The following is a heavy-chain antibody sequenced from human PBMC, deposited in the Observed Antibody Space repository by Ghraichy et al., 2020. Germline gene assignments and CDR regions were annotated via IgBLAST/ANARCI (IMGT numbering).Heavy chain of an antibody. CDR3: VRRHSSGWIPFEY. CDR2: VNPDGSST. D-gene: IGHD6-19*01. V-gene: IGHV3-74*01. CDR1: GFTFSSYW. J-gene: IGHJ4*02. Sequence: GESLKISCAASGFTFSSYWMHWVRQAPGKGLVWVSRVNPDGSSTTYADSVKGRFTISRDNAKNALYLQMNSLRAEDTAVYYCVRRHSSGWIPFEYWGQGTLVTVSS.